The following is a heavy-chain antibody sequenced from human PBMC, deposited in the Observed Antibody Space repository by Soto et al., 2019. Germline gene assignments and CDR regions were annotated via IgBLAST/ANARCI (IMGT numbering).Heavy chain of an antibody. V-gene: IGHV3-53*01. CDR1: GFTFSNHP. Sequence: PGGSLRLSCAASGFTFSNHPMTWVRQAPGKGLEWVSIIYSAGSTYYADSVKGRFTISRDNSKNTLYLQMNSLRAEDTAVYYCGGRRYDSSGEDYWGQGTLVTVSS. CDR2: IYSAGST. J-gene: IGHJ4*02. D-gene: IGHD3-22*01. CDR3: GGRRYDSSGEDY.